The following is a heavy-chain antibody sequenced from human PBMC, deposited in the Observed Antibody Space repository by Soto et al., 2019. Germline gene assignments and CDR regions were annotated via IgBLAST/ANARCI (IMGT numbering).Heavy chain of an antibody. D-gene: IGHD1-26*01. CDR3: ARGRKWDCFDS. CDR2: IYHTGST. Sequence: QVQLRESGPGLMQPSQTLSLRCSVSGESVNSDTHYWSWIRQRPGQGLEWIGTIYHTGSTYYNPSLKSRSAITVDTFESQLSLKVRFVTAADTAVYYCARGRKWDCFDSWGQGTLVTVSS. V-gene: IGHV4-31*03. J-gene: IGHJ5*01. CDR1: GESVNSDTHY.